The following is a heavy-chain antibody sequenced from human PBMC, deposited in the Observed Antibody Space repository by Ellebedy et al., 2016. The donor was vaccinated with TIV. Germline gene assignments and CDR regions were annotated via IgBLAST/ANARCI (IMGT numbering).Heavy chain of an antibody. Sequence: ASVKVSCKGSGYRFTGYYMHWVRQAPGQGLEWMGWISAYNGNTNYAQKLQDRVTMTIDTFRTTAYMELRSLRSDDTAVYYCARAGGWSSVHSYWYLDLWGRGTLVTVSS. D-gene: IGHD2-15*01. J-gene: IGHJ2*01. V-gene: IGHV1-18*04. CDR2: ISAYNGNT. CDR1: GYRFTGYY. CDR3: ARAGGWSSVHSYWYLDL.